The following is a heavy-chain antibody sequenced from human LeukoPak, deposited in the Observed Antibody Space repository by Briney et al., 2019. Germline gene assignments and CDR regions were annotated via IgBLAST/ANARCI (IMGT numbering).Heavy chain of an antibody. CDR1: GGSISSYY. J-gene: IGHJ4*02. CDR2: FYYSGGT. V-gene: IGHV4-59*01. CDR3: AREAYTAMAHAFDY. D-gene: IGHD5-18*01. Sequence: SETLSLTCTVSGGSISSYYWSWIRQPPGKGLEWIGYFYYSGGTNYNPSLKSRVTISVDTSKNQFSLKLSSVTAADAAVYYCAREAYTAMAHAFDYWGQGTLVTVSS.